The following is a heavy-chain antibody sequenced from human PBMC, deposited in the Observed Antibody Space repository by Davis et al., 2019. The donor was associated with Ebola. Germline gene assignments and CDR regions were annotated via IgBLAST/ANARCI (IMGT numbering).Heavy chain of an antibody. CDR2: IYYSGST. D-gene: IGHD6-6*01. CDR3: ARQSIAARYYGMDV. CDR1: GGSFSGYY. J-gene: IGHJ6*02. V-gene: IGHV4-34*01. Sequence: MPSETLSLTCAVYGGSFSGYYWSWIRQPPGKGLEWIGSIYYSGSTYYNPSLKSRVTISVDTSKNQFSLKLSSVTAADTAVYYCARQSIAARYYGMDVWGQGTTVTVSS.